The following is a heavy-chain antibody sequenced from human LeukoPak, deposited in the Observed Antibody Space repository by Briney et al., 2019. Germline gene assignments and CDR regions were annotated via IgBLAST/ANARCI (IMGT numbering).Heavy chain of an antibody. CDR2: INHSGST. J-gene: IGHJ5*02. CDR1: GGSFSGYY. D-gene: IGHD6-19*01. V-gene: IGHV4-34*01. Sequence: PSETLSLTCAVYGGSFSGYYWSWIRQPPGKGLEWIGEINHSGSTNYNPSLMSRVTISVDTSKNQFSLKLSSVTAADTAVYYCARRQWLLSPGWFDPWGQGTLVTVSS. CDR3: ARRQWLLSPGWFDP.